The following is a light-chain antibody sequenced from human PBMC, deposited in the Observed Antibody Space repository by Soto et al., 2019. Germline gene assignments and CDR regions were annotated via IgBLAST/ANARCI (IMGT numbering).Light chain of an antibody. CDR3: CSYACTTTLL. CDR1: SNDVGRYNL. V-gene: IGLV2-23*01. J-gene: IGLJ2*01. CDR2: EAT. Sequence: QSALTQPASVSGSPGQSITISCTGTSNDVGRYNLVSWYQHHPGKAPKLIIYEATKRPSGVSDRFSGSKSGNTASLTISGLQAADEADYFCCSYACTTTLLFGGGTKVTVL.